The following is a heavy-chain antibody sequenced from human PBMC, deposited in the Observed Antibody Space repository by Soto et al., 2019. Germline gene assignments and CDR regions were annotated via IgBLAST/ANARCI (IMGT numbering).Heavy chain of an antibody. V-gene: IGHV3-7*03. Sequence: EVQLVGSGGGLVQPGESLRLSCAGSGFTFGADWMTWVRQAPGKGLEWVANINRVGSKTYYMDSVMGRFTISRDNSRNSLFLQMNSLRAEDTALYYCTRDLDTRGSAPISEYWGQGTLVTVSS. CDR1: GFTFGADW. J-gene: IGHJ4*02. D-gene: IGHD3-22*01. CDR3: TRDLDTRGSAPISEY. CDR2: INRVGSKT.